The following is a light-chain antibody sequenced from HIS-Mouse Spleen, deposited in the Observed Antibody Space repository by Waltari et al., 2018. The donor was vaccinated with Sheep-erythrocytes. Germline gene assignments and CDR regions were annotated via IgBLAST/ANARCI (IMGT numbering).Light chain of an antibody. CDR3: QAWDSSTAV. J-gene: IGLJ2*01. CDR2: QDS. CDR1: QLGDKY. V-gene: IGLV3-1*01. Sequence: SYELTQPPSVSVSPGQTASITCSGDQLGDKYACWYQQKPGHSPVLVIYQDSKRTSGIPERFSGSNAGNTATLTISGTQAMDEADYYCQAWDSSTAVFGGGTKLTVL.